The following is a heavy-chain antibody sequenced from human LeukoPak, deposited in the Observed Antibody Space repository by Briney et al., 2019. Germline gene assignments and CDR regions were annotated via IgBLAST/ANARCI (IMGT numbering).Heavy chain of an antibody. V-gene: IGHV4-4*07. D-gene: IGHD1-26*01. Sequence: PSETLSLTCTVSGVSISSYYWNWIRQPAGKGLEWIGRIYASGSTNYNPSLKSRVTTSVDTSKNQFFLKLTSVTAADTAVYYCARGSRELLDAFGIWGQGTMVTVSS. J-gene: IGHJ3*02. CDR3: ARGSRELLDAFGI. CDR1: GVSISSYY. CDR2: IYASGST.